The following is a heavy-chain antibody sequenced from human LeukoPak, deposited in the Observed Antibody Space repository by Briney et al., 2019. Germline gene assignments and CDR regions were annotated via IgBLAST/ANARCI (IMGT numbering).Heavy chain of an antibody. CDR2: ISYSGRT. D-gene: IGHD1-26*01. CDR3: ARLSWGYMDV. V-gene: IGHV4-31*01. CDR1: GDSISSGDYY. Sequence: SQTLSLTCTLSGDSISSGDYYWSWIRQHPGKGLEWIGYISYSGRTYYNPSLKSLLTISLDTSKNQFSLTVSSVTAADTAVYYCARLSWGYMDVWGKGTTVTVSS. J-gene: IGHJ6*03.